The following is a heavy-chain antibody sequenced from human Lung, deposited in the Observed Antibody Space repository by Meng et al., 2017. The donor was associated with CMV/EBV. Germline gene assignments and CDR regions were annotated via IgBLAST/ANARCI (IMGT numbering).Heavy chain of an antibody. V-gene: IGHV3-74*01. Sequence: GGSXRLXCAASGFTFSGYWMHWVRQAPGKGLVWVARINTEGSRTNYAESVKGRFTISRDNAKNTLYLQMNSLRAENTAVYYCVRGDTARFVNYYYYGMAVWXQGTRV. D-gene: IGHD5-18*01. J-gene: IGHJ6*02. CDR3: VRGDTARFVNYYYYGMAV. CDR1: GFTFSGYW. CDR2: INTEGSRT.